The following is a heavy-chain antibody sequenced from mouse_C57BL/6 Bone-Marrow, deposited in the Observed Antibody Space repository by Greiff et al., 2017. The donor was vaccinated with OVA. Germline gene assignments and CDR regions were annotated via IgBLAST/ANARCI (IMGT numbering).Heavy chain of an antibody. Sequence: EVKVEESGGDLVKPGGSLKLSCAASGFTFSSYGMSWVRQTPDKRLEWVATISSGGSYTYYPDSVKGRFTISRDNAKNTLYLQMSSLKSEDTAMYYCARHQFITTVVATDYYAMDYWGQGTSVTVSS. V-gene: IGHV5-6*02. CDR2: ISSGGSYT. CDR3: ARHQFITTVVATDYYAMDY. J-gene: IGHJ4*01. CDR1: GFTFSSYG. D-gene: IGHD1-1*01.